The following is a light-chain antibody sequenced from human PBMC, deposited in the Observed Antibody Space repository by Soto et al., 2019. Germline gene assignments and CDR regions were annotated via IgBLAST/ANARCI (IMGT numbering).Light chain of an antibody. V-gene: IGKV1-6*01. J-gene: IGKJ2*01. Sequence: AIQMTQSPPSLSASVGDRVIITCRASQDIRVDVGWLQQRPGHAPNLLIYAASTLHTGVPSTFTGSGSGTDFTLTINDLQPEDVETYFCLQDYDFPYTFGPGPKVDIK. CDR1: QDIRVD. CDR2: AAS. CDR3: LQDYDFPYT.